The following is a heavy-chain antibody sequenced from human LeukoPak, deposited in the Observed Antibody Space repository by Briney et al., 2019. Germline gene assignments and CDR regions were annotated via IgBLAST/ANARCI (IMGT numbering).Heavy chain of an antibody. D-gene: IGHD3-22*01. CDR3: ARPGAHSRAAPSGYYFDY. J-gene: IGHJ4*02. CDR1: GYSFTSYW. V-gene: IGHV5-51*01. Sequence: GESLKISCKGSGYSFTSYWIGWVRQMPGKGLEWMGIIYPGDSDTRYSPSFQGQVTISADKSISTAYLQWSSLKASDTAMYYCARPGAHSRAAPSGYYFDYWGQGTLVTVSS. CDR2: IYPGDSDT.